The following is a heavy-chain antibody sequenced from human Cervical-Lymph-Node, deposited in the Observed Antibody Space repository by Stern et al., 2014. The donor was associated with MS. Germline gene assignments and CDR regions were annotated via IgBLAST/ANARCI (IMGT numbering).Heavy chain of an antibody. CDR2: ISYDGSNK. Sequence: QVQLVESGGGVVQPGRSLRLSCAASGFTFSSYGMHWVRQAPGKGLEWVAVISYDGSNKYYADSVKGRFTISRDNSKNTLYLQMNSLRAEDTAVYYCAEGERFDYWGQGTLVTVSS. CDR1: GFTFSSYG. D-gene: IGHD1-1*01. J-gene: IGHJ4*02. CDR3: AEGERFDY. V-gene: IGHV3-30*18.